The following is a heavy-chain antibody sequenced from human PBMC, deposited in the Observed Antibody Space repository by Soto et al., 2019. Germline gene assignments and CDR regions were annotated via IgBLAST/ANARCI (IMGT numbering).Heavy chain of an antibody. Sequence: GGSLRLSCAASGFTFSSYWMSWVRQAPGKGLEWVANIKEDGSEQYYVDSVRGRFTISRDNGKNSVSLQMNSLRVENTAVYYCEIVEYPRLFDYWGRGTLVTVSS. CDR2: IKEDGSEQ. CDR1: GFTFSSYW. D-gene: IGHD3-22*01. V-gene: IGHV3-7*01. CDR3: EIVEYPRLFDY. J-gene: IGHJ4*02.